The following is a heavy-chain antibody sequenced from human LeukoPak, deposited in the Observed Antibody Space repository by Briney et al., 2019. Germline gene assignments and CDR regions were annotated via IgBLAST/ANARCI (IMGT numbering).Heavy chain of an antibody. CDR3: ARLKTMVGSVGFDY. CDR1: TGSVSIGRYY. J-gene: IGHJ4*02. Sequence: SHTLSLTSPASTGSVSIGRYYWSWIRQPPGKGLQRLGNIYYSESTNYNPSLKSRETISVDTSKNQFPLKLSSVTAAYTDVYYCARLKTMVGSVGFDYWGQGTLVTVSS. V-gene: IGHV4-61*01. D-gene: IGHD1-26*01. CDR2: IYYSEST.